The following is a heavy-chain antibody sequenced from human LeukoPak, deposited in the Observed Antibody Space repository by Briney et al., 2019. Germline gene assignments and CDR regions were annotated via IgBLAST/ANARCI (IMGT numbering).Heavy chain of an antibody. CDR3: ARYSSSWYLYYYYYYMDV. J-gene: IGHJ6*03. CDR2: IKKDGSEK. CDR1: GFTFSSYW. D-gene: IGHD6-13*01. Sequence: GGSLRLSCAASGFTFSSYWMSWVRQAPGKGLEWVAHIKKDGSEKYYVDSVKGRFTISRDNAKTSLYLQMNSLRAEDTAVYYCARYSSSWYLYYYYYYMDVWGKGTTVTVSS. V-gene: IGHV3-7*01.